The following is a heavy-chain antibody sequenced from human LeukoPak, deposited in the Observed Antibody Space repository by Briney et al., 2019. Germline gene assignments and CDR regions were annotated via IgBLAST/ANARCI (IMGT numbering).Heavy chain of an antibody. CDR2: IYHSGST. V-gene: IGHV4-38-2*02. CDR1: GYSISSGYY. CDR3: ARDPRGGGNAGTDDY. J-gene: IGHJ4*02. Sequence: SETPSLTRAVSGYSISSGYYWGWIRQPPGKGLEWIGSIYHSGSTYYNPSLKSRVTISVDTSKNQFSLKLSSVTAADTAVYYCARDPRGGGNAGTDDYWGQGTLVTVSS. D-gene: IGHD4-23*01.